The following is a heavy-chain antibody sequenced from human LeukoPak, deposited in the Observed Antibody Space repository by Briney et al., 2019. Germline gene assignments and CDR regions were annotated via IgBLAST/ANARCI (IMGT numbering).Heavy chain of an antibody. CDR3: ARDQLYCTGGTCYFDY. Sequence: PGGSLRLSCAASGFTFSSYWMHWVRQAPGKGLVWVSRIKSDGSSTSYADSVKGRFTISRDNAKNTLYLQMNSLRAEDTAVYYCARDQLYCTGGTCYFDYWGQGTLVTVSS. CDR2: IKSDGSST. J-gene: IGHJ4*02. V-gene: IGHV3-74*01. CDR1: GFTFSSYW. D-gene: IGHD2-8*02.